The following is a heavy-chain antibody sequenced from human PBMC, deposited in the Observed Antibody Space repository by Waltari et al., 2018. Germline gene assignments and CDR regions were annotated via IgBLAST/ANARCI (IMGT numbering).Heavy chain of an antibody. V-gene: IGHV3-48*03. Sequence: EVQLVESGGGLVQPGGSLRLSCAASGFTFSSYEMNWVRQAPGKGLEWVSYISSSGSTIYYADSVKGLFTISRDNAKNSLYLQMNSLRAEDTAVYYCARNRYDAFDIWGQGTMVTVSS. D-gene: IGHD3-9*01. J-gene: IGHJ3*02. CDR1: GFTFSSYE. CDR3: ARNRYDAFDI. CDR2: ISSSGSTI.